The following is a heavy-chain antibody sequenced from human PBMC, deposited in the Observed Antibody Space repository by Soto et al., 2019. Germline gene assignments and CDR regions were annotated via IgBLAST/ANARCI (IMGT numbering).Heavy chain of an antibody. D-gene: IGHD2-21*02. J-gene: IGHJ6*02. CDR1: RRSIRSSSYY. V-gene: IGHV4-39*01. Sequence: PETLCLTCTVSRRSIRSSSYYWGWSRQPPGKGLEWIGSIYYSGSTYYNPSLKSRVTISVDTSKNQFSLKLSSVTAADTAVYYCARCPQWGDWYLIYGMDVWGQGTTVT. CDR2: IYYSGST. CDR3: ARCPQWGDWYLIYGMDV.